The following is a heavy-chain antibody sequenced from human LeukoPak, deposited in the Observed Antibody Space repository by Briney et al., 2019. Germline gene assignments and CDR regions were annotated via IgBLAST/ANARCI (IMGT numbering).Heavy chain of an antibody. CDR3: AKVAKYYYGSETYYFFEH. CDR2: ISSSGSTI. Sequence: GGSLRLSCAASGFTFSSYSMNWVRQAPGKGLEWVSCISSSGSTIYYADSVKGRFTISRDNAKNSLYLQMNSLRVEDTAVYYCAKVAKYYYGSETYYFFEHWGQGTPVTASS. V-gene: IGHV3-48*04. CDR1: GFTFSSYS. D-gene: IGHD3-10*01. J-gene: IGHJ4*02.